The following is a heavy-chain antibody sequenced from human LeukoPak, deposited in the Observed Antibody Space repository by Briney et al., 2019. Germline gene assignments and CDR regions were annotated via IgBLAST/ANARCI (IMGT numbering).Heavy chain of an antibody. CDR3: ARHGSGNWDGAFDI. CDR1: GITFSSLW. Sequence: GGSLRLSCAASGITFSSLWMSWFRQAPGKGLEWVADIKHDGSEEHYVASVKGRFTISRDNAKNSLYLQMNSLRAEDTAVYYCARHGSGNWDGAFDIWGQGTMVTVSS. CDR2: IKHDGSEE. J-gene: IGHJ3*02. V-gene: IGHV3-7*01. D-gene: IGHD1-26*01.